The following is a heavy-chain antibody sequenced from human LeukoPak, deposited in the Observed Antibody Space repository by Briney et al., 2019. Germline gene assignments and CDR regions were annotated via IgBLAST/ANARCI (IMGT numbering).Heavy chain of an antibody. CDR1: GGSISSFY. D-gene: IGHD3-10*01. Sequence: PSETLSLTCTVSGGSISSFYYSWIRQSPRKELEWIGYIYYSGSTNYNPSPNSRITIAVDTSTNQVSLQLTSVTAADTAIYYCEREVHYYGSATYFFWFDPWGQGTMVTVSS. CDR3: EREVHYYGSATYFFWFDP. CDR2: IYYSGST. V-gene: IGHV4-59*01. J-gene: IGHJ5*02.